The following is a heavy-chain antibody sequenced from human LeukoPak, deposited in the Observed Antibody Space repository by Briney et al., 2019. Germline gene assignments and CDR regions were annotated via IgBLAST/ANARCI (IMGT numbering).Heavy chain of an antibody. J-gene: IGHJ4*02. V-gene: IGHV3-74*01. CDR3: TRVNTYCTNGVCYTTFDY. Sequence: GGSLRLSCAASGFTFSSYCMHWVRQAPRKGLVWVSHISDDGSNTNYADSVKGRFTISRDNAKNTLYLQMNSLRAEDTAVYYCTRVNTYCTNGVCYTTFDYWGQGTLVTVSS. CDR1: GFTFSSYC. D-gene: IGHD2-8*01. CDR2: ISDDGSNT.